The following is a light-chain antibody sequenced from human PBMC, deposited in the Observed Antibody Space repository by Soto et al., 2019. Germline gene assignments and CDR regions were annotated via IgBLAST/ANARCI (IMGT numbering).Light chain of an antibody. V-gene: IGLV1-40*01. CDR1: GSTIGAGYD. CDR2: DNT. J-gene: IGLJ2*01. Sequence: QSVLTQPPSVSGAPGQRVTISCTGSGSTIGAGYDVHWYQQLPGTAPRLLIYDNTNRPSRVPDRFSGSKSGTSASLAISGLQAEDEADYYCQSYDSSLSVVFGGGTQLTVL. CDR3: QSYDSSLSVV.